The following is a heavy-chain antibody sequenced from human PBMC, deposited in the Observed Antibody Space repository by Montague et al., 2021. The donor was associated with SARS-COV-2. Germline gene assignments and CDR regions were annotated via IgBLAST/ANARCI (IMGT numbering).Heavy chain of an antibody. Sequence: SETLSLTCTVSGASIGRSTYYWSWIRQPPGEGREWIAEISHSGSTSYNPSLKSRVTISVDTSKNQYSLKLSSATAADTAVYYCARVPYRLLFVPRYYGMDVWGQGTPVTVSS. CDR2: ISHSGST. CDR1: GASIGRSTYY. J-gene: IGHJ6*02. CDR3: ARVPYRLLFVPRYYGMDV. D-gene: IGHD2-2*01. V-gene: IGHV4-34*01.